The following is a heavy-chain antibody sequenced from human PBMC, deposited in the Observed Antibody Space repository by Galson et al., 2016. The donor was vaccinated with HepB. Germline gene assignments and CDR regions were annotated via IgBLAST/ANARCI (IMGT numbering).Heavy chain of an antibody. CDR2: IFYSGTT. V-gene: IGHV4-31*03. J-gene: IGHJ5*01. CDR1: GGSISRAKYY. D-gene: IGHD2-21*02. Sequence: TLSLTCTVSGGSISRAKYYWSWIRQHPGRGLEWIGYIFYSGTTHYNPSLKSRVTISMDTSKNHFSLNLNSVTAADTAVYYCARTTGDFGGDCSWFDPWGQGTTVTVSS. CDR3: ARTTGDFGGDCSWFDP.